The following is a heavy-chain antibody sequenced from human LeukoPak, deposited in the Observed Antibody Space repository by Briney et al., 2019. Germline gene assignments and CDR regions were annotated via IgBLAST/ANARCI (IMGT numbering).Heavy chain of an antibody. CDR3: TTDPYGDYRFDY. V-gene: IGHV3-15*01. CDR1: GFTFSNAW. Sequence: PGGPLRLSCAASGFTFSNAWMSWVRQAPGKGVKWVGRIKSKTDGGTTGYAAPVKGRFTISRDDSKNTLYLQMNSLKTEDTAVYYCTTDPYGDYRFDYWGQGTLVTVSS. CDR2: IKSKTDGGTT. J-gene: IGHJ4*02. D-gene: IGHD4-17*01.